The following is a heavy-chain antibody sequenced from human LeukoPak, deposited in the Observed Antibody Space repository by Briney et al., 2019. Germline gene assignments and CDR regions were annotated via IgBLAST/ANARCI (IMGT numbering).Heavy chain of an antibody. D-gene: IGHD5-24*01. CDR3: ARDRKDGYNPLDY. CDR2: ISDSSNTI. V-gene: IGHV3-48*02. CDR1: GFTFSSNS. J-gene: IGHJ4*02. Sequence: GGSLRLYCAVSGFTFSSNSMNWVRQAPGKGLEWISYISDSSNTIYYADSVKGRFTISRDNAKNSLYLQMNSLRDEDTAVYYCARDRKDGYNPLDYWGQGTLVTVSS.